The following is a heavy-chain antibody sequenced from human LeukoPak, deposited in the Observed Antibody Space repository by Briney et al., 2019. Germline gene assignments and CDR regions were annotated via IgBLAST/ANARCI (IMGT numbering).Heavy chain of an antibody. D-gene: IGHD4-23*01. V-gene: IGHV3-23*01. CDR3: AKGSDYGGNSDYFDY. CDR2: LSGSGGSK. CDR1: GFTFSSYG. Sequence: GGSLRLSCAASGFTFSSYGMSWVRQAPGKGLEWVSALSGSGGSKYYADSVKGRFTLSRDNSKNTLFLQMNSLRAEDTAVYYCAKGSDYGGNSDYFDYWGQGTLVTVSS. J-gene: IGHJ4*02.